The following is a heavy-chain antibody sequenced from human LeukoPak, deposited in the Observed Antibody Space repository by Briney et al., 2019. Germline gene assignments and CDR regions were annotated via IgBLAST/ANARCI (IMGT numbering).Heavy chain of an antibody. V-gene: IGHV3-21*04. CDR3: VRGMVREPLDY. CDR1: GFTFSSYS. CDR2: ISSSSSYI. J-gene: IGHJ4*02. Sequence: GGSLRLSCAASGFTFSSYSMNWVRQAPGKGLEWVSSISSSSSYIYYADSVKGRFTISRDNAKNSLYLQMNSLRVDDTAFYHCVRGMVREPLDYWGQGTLVTASS. D-gene: IGHD3-10*01.